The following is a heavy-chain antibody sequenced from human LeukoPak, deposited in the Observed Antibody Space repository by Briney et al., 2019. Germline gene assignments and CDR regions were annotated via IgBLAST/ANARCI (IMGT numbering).Heavy chain of an antibody. Sequence: GRSLRLSCAASGFTFSSYGMHWVRQAPGKGLEWVAVISYDGSNKYYADSVKGRFTISRDNSKNTLYLQMNSLRAEDTAVYYCAKDFQGATMVNYWGQGTLVTVSS. V-gene: IGHV3-30*18. CDR1: GFTFSSYG. CDR3: AKDFQGATMVNY. J-gene: IGHJ4*02. D-gene: IGHD1-26*01. CDR2: ISYDGSNK.